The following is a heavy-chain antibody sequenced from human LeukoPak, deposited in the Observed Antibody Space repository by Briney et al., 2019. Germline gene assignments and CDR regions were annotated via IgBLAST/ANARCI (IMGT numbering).Heavy chain of an antibody. J-gene: IGHJ4*02. CDR1: GFNFNNYW. CDR3: AKDISSGWPYCFHY. V-gene: IGHV3-7*03. Sequence: GGSLRLSCVVSGFNFNNYWMSWVRQAPGKGLEWVANIKQDGSQIYYADSVKVRFTISRDNAKNSVYLQMTSLRDDDTALYYCAKDISSGWPYCFHYWGQGTLVTVSS. D-gene: IGHD6-19*01. CDR2: IKQDGSQI.